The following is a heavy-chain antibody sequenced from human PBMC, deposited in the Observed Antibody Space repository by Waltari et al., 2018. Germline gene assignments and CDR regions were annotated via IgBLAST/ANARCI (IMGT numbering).Heavy chain of an antibody. CDR1: GFTCDDYA. V-gene: IGHV3-43*02. J-gene: IGHJ3*01. Sequence: VQLVESGGGVVLPGGSLRLSCAASGFTCDDYAMHWIRQVPGKGLGWVFFISGDCDAKNLPDSLKVRITISSDNSKNSLYLQMNSLTTEDTALYYCAKEGGVEGSCSNTSCPYDAVDVWGQGTLVTVSS. CDR2: ISGDCDAK. D-gene: IGHD2-2*01. CDR3: AKEGGVEGSCSNTSCPYDAVDV.